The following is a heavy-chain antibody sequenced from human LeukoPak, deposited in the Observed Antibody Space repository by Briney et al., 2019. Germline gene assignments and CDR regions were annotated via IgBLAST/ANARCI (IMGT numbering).Heavy chain of an antibody. V-gene: IGHV3-23*01. D-gene: IGHD6-13*01. CDR1: GLTLSNYA. Sequence: GGSLRLSCVASGLTLSNYAMSWVRQAPGKRPEWLSVIGGSGGNTHYADSVKGRFTISRDNAKNSLYLQMNSLRAEDTAVYYCTGGAAAGNFDIWGQGTMVTVSS. J-gene: IGHJ3*02. CDR2: IGGSGGNT. CDR3: TGGAAAGNFDI.